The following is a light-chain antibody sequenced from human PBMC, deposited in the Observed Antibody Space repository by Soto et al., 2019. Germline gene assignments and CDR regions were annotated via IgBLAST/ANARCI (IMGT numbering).Light chain of an antibody. J-gene: IGKJ5*01. CDR1: QSFRGL. V-gene: IGKV3-11*01. CDR3: QQRHMWPIT. CDR2: DAY. Sequence: VLTQPPVTLSLSPGDGAIXACMASQSFRGLLAWYQQKPGQAPRLLIYDAYNRATGIPPRFSGSGSGTDFTLTISSLEPEDSAVYYCQQRHMWPITFGQGTRLEIK.